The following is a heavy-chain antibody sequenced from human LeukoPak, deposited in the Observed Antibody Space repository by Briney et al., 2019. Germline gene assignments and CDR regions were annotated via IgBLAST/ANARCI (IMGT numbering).Heavy chain of an antibody. CDR2: ISYDGSNK. V-gene: IGHV3-30*04. CDR3: ARAKDRVDAFDI. Sequence: GGSLRLSCAASGFTFSSYAMHWVRQAPGKGLEWVAVISYDGSNKYYADSVKGRFTISRDNAKNSLYLQMNSLRAEDTAVYYCARAKDRVDAFDIWGQGTMVTVSS. CDR1: GFTFSSYA. D-gene: IGHD5-12*01. J-gene: IGHJ3*02.